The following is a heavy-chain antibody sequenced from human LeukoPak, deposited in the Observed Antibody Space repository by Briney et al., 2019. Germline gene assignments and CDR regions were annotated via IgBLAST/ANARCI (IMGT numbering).Heavy chain of an antibody. D-gene: IGHD1-26*01. Sequence: GESLKISCKGSGYSFSSHWIGWVRQMPGKGLEWMGIIYPGDSDTRYSPSFQGQVTISADKSISTAYLQWGSLKASDTAMYYCARTYSGSYYGLDYWGQGTLVTVSS. CDR1: GYSFSSHW. CDR2: IYPGDSDT. CDR3: ARTYSGSYYGLDY. V-gene: IGHV5-51*01. J-gene: IGHJ4*02.